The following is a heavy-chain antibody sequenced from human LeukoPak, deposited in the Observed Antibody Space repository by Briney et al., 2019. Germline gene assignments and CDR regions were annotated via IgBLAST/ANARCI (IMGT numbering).Heavy chain of an antibody. CDR2: ISYDGSNK. CDR1: GFTFSSYA. Sequence: GGSLRLSCAASGFTFSSYAMHWVRQAPGKGLEWVAVISYDGSNKYYADSVKGRFTISRDNSKNTLYPQMNSLRAEDTAVYYCARDNHYYMDVWGKGTTVTVPS. D-gene: IGHD1-14*01. CDR3: ARDNHYYMDV. V-gene: IGHV3-30*04. J-gene: IGHJ6*03.